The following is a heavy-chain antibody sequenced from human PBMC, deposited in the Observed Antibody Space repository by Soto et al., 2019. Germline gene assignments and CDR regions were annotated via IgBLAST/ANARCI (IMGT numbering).Heavy chain of an antibody. CDR2: IYYSGTT. D-gene: IGHD5-18*01. J-gene: IGHJ4*02. V-gene: IGHV4-59*08. CDR3: ARRYGYSFDY. CDR1: GGSISSYY. Sequence: QVQLQESGPGLVKPSETLSLTCTVSGGSISSYYWSWIRQPPGKGLEWIGYIYYSGTTNYNPSLKCRVTRLVDTSKNQLSLKLSSVTAADTAVYYCARRYGYSFDYWGQGTLVTVSS.